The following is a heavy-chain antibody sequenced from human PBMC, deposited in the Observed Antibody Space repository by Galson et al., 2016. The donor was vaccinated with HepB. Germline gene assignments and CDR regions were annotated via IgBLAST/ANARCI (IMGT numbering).Heavy chain of an antibody. Sequence: SLRLSCAASGFSFGSYAMSWVRQASGKGLEWVSTISDSSGSAYYADSVKGRFTISRDNSKNTLYLQVNSLRAEDTAVYHCAKGDSGNFLYYFDYWGQGTLVTVSS. J-gene: IGHJ4*02. V-gene: IGHV3-23*01. CDR1: GFSFGSYA. D-gene: IGHD1-26*01. CDR2: ISDSSGSA. CDR3: AKGDSGNFLYYFDY.